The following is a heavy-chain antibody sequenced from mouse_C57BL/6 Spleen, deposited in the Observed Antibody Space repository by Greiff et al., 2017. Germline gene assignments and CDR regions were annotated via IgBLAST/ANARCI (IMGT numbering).Heavy chain of an antibody. CDR1: GYSITSGYY. Sequence: EVQRVESGPGLVKPSQSLSLTCSVTGYSITSGYYWNWIRQFPGNKLEWMGYISYDGSNNYNPSLKNRISITRDTSKNQFFLKLNSVTTEDTATYYCARDSAYAMDYWGQGTSVTVSS. D-gene: IGHD6-1*01. J-gene: IGHJ4*01. CDR3: ARDSAYAMDY. V-gene: IGHV3-6*01. CDR2: ISYDGSN.